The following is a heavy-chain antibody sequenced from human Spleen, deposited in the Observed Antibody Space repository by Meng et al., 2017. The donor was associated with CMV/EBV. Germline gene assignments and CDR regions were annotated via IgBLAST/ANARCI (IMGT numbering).Heavy chain of an antibody. Sequence: WCSWCRQPPGKGLEWIGRIFHDGRTNYNPSLKSRVSISVDKSNNQFSLRLSSVTAADTAVYFCARGPTLREQYYNFWTPGAWFDPWGQGTLVTVSS. CDR2: IFHDGRT. J-gene: IGHJ5*02. D-gene: IGHD3-3*01. V-gene: IGHV4-4*01. CDR1: W. CDR3: ARGPTLREQYYNFWTPGAWFDP.